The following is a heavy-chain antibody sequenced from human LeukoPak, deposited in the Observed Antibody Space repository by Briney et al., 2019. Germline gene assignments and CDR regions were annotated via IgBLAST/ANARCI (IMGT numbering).Heavy chain of an antibody. CDR2: ISDDSSFT. J-gene: IGHJ4*02. V-gene: IGHV3-23*01. CDR1: GLMFRSYA. CDR3: AKDGYSSGWYFDY. Sequence: HPGGSLRLSCVASGLMFRSYAMNWVRQAPGKGLECISTISDDSSFTYYADSVKGRSAISRDNSKNTLYLQMNSLRAEDTAVYYCAKDGYSSGWYFDYWGQGTLVTVSS. D-gene: IGHD6-19*01.